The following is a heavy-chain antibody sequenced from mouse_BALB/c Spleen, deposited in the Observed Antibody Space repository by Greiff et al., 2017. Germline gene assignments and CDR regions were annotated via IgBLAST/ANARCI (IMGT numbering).Heavy chain of an antibody. Sequence: EVMLVESGGGLVQPGGSLKLSCAASGFDFSRYWMSWVRQAPGKGLEWIGEINPDSSTINYTPSLKDKFIISRDNAKNTLYLQMSKVRSEDTALYYCARLLRRSYYYAMDYWGQGTSVTVSS. V-gene: IGHV4-1*02. D-gene: IGHD2-12*01. CDR3: ARLLRRSYYYAMDY. CDR1: GFDFSRYW. CDR2: INPDSSTI. J-gene: IGHJ4*01.